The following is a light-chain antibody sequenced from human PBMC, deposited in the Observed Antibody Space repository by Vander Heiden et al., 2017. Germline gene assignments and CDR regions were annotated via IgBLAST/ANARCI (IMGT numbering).Light chain of an antibody. V-gene: IGKV1-27*01. CDR3: RKYNSAPLT. CDR1: QGISNY. Sequence: DIQMTQSPSPLSASVGDRVTITWRARQGISNYFASYQQKPAKVPTLLIYAASTLQSAVPSRFSGSGSAAAFTLTISSLQPEDVATYYCRKYNSAPLTFGGGTKLEIK. CDR2: AAS. J-gene: IGKJ4*01.